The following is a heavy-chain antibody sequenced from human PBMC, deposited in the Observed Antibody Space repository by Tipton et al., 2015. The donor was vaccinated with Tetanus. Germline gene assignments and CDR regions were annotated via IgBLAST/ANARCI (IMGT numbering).Heavy chain of an antibody. CDR2: ISAGGAST. CDR1: GFPFTYYW. V-gene: IGHV3-23*01. J-gene: IGHJ5*02. CDR3: AKGGWNYWFDP. D-gene: IGHD1-7*01. Sequence: SLRLSCAASGFPFTYYWMSWVRQAPGKGLEWVSSISAGGASTYYADSVRGRFTFSRDNSRNTLYLQMNSLRAEDTAMYYCAKGGWNYWFDPWGQGTLVTVSS.